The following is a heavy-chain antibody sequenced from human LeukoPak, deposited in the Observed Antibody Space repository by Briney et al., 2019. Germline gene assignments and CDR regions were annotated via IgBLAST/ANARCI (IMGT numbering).Heavy chain of an antibody. D-gene: IGHD4-17*01. V-gene: IGHV4-34*01. CDR3: ARSFLMTTVTKLGGRYFDY. Sequence: SETLSLTCAVYGGSFSGYYWSWIRQPPGKGLEWIGEINHSGSTNYNPSLKSRVTISVDTSKNQFSLKLSSATAADTAVYYCARSFLMTTVTKLGGRYFDYWGQGTLVTVSS. CDR2: INHSGST. J-gene: IGHJ4*02. CDR1: GGSFSGYY.